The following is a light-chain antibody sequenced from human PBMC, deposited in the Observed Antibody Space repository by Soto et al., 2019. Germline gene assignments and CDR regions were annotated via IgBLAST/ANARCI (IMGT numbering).Light chain of an antibody. CDR1: NIGSKS. CDR2: DDR. J-gene: IGLJ1*01. CDR3: QLWDGSRDQYV. V-gene: IGLV3-21*02. Sequence: SYELTQPPSVSVAPGQAARITCGGDNIGSKSVHWYQQKPGQAPVLVVYDDRDRPSGIPERFSGFNSGNTATLTITRVEAGDEADYYCQLWDGSRDQYVFGTGTKLTVL.